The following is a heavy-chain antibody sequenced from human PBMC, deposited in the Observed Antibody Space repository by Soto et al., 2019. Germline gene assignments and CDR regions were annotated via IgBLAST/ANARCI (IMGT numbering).Heavy chain of an antibody. D-gene: IGHD5-18*01. V-gene: IGHV3-23*01. J-gene: IGHJ5*02. CDR3: AKKGDSYGYFRVYNWFDP. Sequence: EVQLLESGGGLVQPGGSLRLSCAASGFTFSSYAMSWVRQAPGKGLEWVSAISGSGGSTYYADSVKGRFTISRDNSKNTLYLQMNSLRAEDTAVYYCAKKGDSYGYFRVYNWFDPWGQGTLVTVSS. CDR1: GFTFSSYA. CDR2: ISGSGGST.